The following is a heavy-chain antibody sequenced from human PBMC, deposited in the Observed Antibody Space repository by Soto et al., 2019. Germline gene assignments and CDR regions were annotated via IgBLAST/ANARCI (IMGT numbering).Heavy chain of an antibody. CDR3: ARGLHDILTGYMGGYFDY. J-gene: IGHJ4*02. Sequence: SETLSLTCAVYGGSFSGYYWSWIRQPPGKGLEWIGEISHSGSTNYNPSLKSRVTISVDTSKNQFSLKLSSVTAADTAVYYCARGLHDILTGYMGGYFDYWGQGTLVTVSS. CDR1: GGSFSGYY. D-gene: IGHD3-9*01. V-gene: IGHV4-34*01. CDR2: ISHSGST.